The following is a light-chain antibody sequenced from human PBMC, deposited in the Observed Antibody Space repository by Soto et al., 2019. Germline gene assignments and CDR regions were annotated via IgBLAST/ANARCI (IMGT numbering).Light chain of an antibody. J-gene: IGKJ1*01. CDR2: KAS. CDR1: QSISNW. Sequence: DIQMTHSPSTLSASVGDRVTITCRASQSISNWLAWYQQKPGKAPKLLIYKASILESGVPSRFNGSGSGTEFTLTISSLQPADFASYYCQQYNTYWTFGQGTKVAIK. CDR3: QQYNTYWT. V-gene: IGKV1-5*03.